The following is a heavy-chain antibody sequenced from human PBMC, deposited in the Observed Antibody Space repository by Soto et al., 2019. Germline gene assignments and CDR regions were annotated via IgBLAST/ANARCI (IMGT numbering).Heavy chain of an antibody. D-gene: IGHD3-10*01. J-gene: IGHJ4*02. CDR1: GGSISSGYYY. CDR3: ARVGGFGATTIDY. V-gene: IGHV4-30-4*08. Sequence: TSETLSLTCTVSGGSISSGYYYWSWIRQPPGKGLEWIGYIYYSGSTYYNPSLKSRVTISVDTSKNQFSLKLSSVTAADTAVYYCARVGGFGATTIDYWGQGTLVTVSS. CDR2: IYYSGST.